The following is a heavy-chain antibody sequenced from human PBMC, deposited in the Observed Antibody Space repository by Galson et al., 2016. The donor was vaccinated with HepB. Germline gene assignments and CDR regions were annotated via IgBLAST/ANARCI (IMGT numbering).Heavy chain of an antibody. V-gene: IGHV4-34*12. CDR3: AALDYDSRGSFLDY. CDR1: NGSFRNHY. J-gene: IGHJ4*02. D-gene: IGHD3-22*01. Sequence: SETLSLTCAVSNGSFRNHYWTWIRQPPGKGLEWIGEIFHSGSTNYNPSLESRVTMSVDKSKNQFSLKLSSVTAADTALYFCAALDYDSRGSFLDYWGQGTLVTVSS. CDR2: IFHSGST.